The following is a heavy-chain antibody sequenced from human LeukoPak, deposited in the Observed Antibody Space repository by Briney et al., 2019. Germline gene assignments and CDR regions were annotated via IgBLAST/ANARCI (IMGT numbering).Heavy chain of an antibody. J-gene: IGHJ6*02. D-gene: IGHD2-15*01. V-gene: IGHV4-34*01. CDR2: INHSGST. Sequence: PSETLSLTCAVYGGSFSGYYWSWIRQPPGKGLEWIGEINHSGSTNYNPSLKSRVTISVDTSKNQLSLKLSSVTAADTAVYYCARGLGYCSGGSCYRSYYYYGMDVWGQGTTVTVSS. CDR3: ARGLGYCSGGSCYRSYYYYGMDV. CDR1: GGSFSGYY.